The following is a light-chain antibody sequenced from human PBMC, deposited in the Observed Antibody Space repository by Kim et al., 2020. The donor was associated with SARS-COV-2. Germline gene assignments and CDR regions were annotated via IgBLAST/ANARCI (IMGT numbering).Light chain of an antibody. CDR2: EDN. Sequence: LTISGTRSRGSSDSNYVQWYQQHPGSSPTTVIYEDNHRPSGVPERFSGSIDSSSNTASLTITGLKTEDEADYYCQSYDSSNHNWVFGGGTQLTVL. J-gene: IGLJ3*02. CDR1: RGSSDSNY. CDR3: QSYDSSNHNWV. V-gene: IGLV6-57*01.